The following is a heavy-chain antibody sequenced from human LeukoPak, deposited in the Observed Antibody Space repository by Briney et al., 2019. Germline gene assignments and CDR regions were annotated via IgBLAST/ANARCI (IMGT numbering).Heavy chain of an antibody. CDR2: ISGSGGST. D-gene: IGHD4-17*01. V-gene: IGHV3-23*01. J-gene: IGHJ3*02. CDR1: GFTFSSYA. CDR3: AKYLRATVTTRDAFDI. Sequence: PGVSLRLSCAASGFTFSSYAMSWVRQAPGKGLEWVSAISGSGGSTYYADSVKGRFTISRDNSKNTLYLQMNSLRAEDTAVYYCAKYLRATVTTRDAFDIWGQGTMVTVSS.